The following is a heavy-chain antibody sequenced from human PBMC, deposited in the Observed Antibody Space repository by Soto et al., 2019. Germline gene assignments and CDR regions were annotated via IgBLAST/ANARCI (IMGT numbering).Heavy chain of an antibody. Sequence: GGSLRLSCAATGFTFSSYAMSWVRQAPGKGLEWVSVISGSGGSTYYADSVKGRFSISRDISKNTLYLQMNSLRAEDTAVYYCAKSYSGDRCLLNIGGQGKMVTVSS. CDR1: GFTFSSYA. J-gene: IGHJ3*02. V-gene: IGHV3-23*01. CDR2: ISGSGGST. D-gene: IGHD6-25*01. CDR3: AKSYSGDRCLLNI.